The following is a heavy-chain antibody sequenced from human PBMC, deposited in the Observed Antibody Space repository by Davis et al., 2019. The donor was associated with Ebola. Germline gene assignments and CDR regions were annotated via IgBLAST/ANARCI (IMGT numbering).Heavy chain of an antibody. Sequence: GESLKISCAASGFTFDGYAMHWVRQAPGKGLEWVPGISVSGTTTDYADSVKGRFTISRDNSKNTLYLQMNSLRVDDTAVYYCAKDNRNIWSEVWGQGTMVTVSS. D-gene: IGHD2/OR15-2a*01. CDR3: AKDNRNIWSEV. CDR1: GFTFDGYA. CDR2: ISVSGTTT. V-gene: IGHV3-23*01. J-gene: IGHJ3*01.